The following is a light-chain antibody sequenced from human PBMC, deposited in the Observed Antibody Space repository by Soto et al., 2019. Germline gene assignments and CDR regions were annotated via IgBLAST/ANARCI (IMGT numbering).Light chain of an antibody. CDR1: SSDVGGYNY. J-gene: IGLJ3*02. Sequence: QSALTQPASVSGSPGQSITISCTGTSSDVGGYNYVSWYQQHPGKAPKLMIYDVSNRPSGVSNRFSGSKSGNTASLTISGLQAEDEAYYYCSSYTSSSTWVFGGGTKLPVL. CDR3: SSYTSSSTWV. CDR2: DVS. V-gene: IGLV2-14*01.